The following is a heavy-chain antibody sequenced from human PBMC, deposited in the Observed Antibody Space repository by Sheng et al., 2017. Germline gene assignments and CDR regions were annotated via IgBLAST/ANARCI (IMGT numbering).Heavy chain of an antibody. V-gene: IGHV3-9*03. Sequence: EVQLVESGGGLVQPGRSLRLSCAASGFTFDDYAMHWVRQAPGKGLEWVSGISWNSGRIGYADSVKGRFTISRDNAKNSLYLQMNSLRAEDMALYYCAKDRHSNYDYYYMDVWGQGTTVTVSS. J-gene: IGHJ6*03. D-gene: IGHD4-4*01. CDR1: GFTFDDYA. CDR2: ISWNSGRI. CDR3: AKDRHSNYDYYYMDV.